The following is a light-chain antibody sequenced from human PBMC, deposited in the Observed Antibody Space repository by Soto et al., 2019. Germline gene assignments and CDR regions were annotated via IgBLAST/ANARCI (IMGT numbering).Light chain of an antibody. V-gene: IGLV1-44*01. CDR3: AAGDDSRNGDHA. CDR1: SSNIGSST. J-gene: IGLJ1*01. Sequence: QSVLTQPPSASGTPGQRVTISCSGNSSNIGSSTVNWYQQLPGTAPKLLIDSNDQRPSGVPDRFSASKSGTSASLAISGLQAEEEADYYCAAGDDSRNGDHAFGPGTKLTVL. CDR2: SND.